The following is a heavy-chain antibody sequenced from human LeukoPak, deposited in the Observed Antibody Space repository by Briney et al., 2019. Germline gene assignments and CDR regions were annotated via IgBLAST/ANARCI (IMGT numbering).Heavy chain of an antibody. V-gene: IGHV1-24*01. CDR2: FDSEDGET. D-gene: IGHD6-19*01. CDR1: GYTLTELS. Sequence: GASVKVSCKVSGYTLTELSMHWVRQAPGKGLEWMGGFDSEDGETIYAQKFQGRVTMTEDTSTDTAYMELSSLRSEDTAVYYCATPSIAVAGTDPWDYWGQGTLVTVSS. CDR3: ATPSIAVAGTDPWDY. J-gene: IGHJ4*02.